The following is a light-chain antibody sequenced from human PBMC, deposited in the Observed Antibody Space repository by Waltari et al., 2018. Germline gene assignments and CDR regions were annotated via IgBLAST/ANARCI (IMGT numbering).Light chain of an antibody. Sequence: LTQTPHTLSLSPGERATPSSRASQSISRYLAWYQQKPGQAARPRIYGASTRATGIPDRFSGSGSETDVSFTISGLETEDSAVYGGQHHFRVPGKFGQGTKVAIK. V-gene: IGKV3-20*01. CDR3: QHHFRVPGK. CDR2: GAS. J-gene: IGKJ1*01. CDR1: QSISRY.